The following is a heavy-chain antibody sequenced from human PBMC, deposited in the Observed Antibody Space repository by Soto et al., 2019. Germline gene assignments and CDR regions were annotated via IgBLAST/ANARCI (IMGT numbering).Heavy chain of an antibody. D-gene: IGHD3-10*01. V-gene: IGHV3-53*01. CDR1: GFTVSSNY. CDR3: ASSYGSESYRFTGMDV. J-gene: IGHJ6*02. Sequence: EVQLVESGGGLIQPGGSLRLSCEASGFTVSSNYMSWVRQAPGKGLEWVSVIYSGGSTYYADSVKSRFTISRDNPKNKRYLQMNGLRAEDTAVYYCASSYGSESYRFTGMDVWGQGSTVTVSS. CDR2: IYSGGST.